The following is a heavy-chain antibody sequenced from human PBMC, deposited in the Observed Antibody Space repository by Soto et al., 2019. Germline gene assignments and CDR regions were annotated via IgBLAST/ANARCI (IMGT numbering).Heavy chain of an antibody. J-gene: IGHJ6*02. Sequence: QVQLHQSGPGLVKPSQTLSLECTVIGGSVNTGDNYWRWVRQSPGRGLEWIGYIYPTGNTFYNPALENRVTMSVDASKNQFSLTLTSVTAADTAVYFCAREPLDGMDVWGQGTNVTVSS. CDR3: AREPLDGMDV. V-gene: IGHV4-30-4*01. CDR2: IYPTGNT. CDR1: GGSVNTGDNY.